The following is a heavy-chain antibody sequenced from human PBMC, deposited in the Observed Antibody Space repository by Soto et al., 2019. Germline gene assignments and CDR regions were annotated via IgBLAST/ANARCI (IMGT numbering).Heavy chain of an antibody. D-gene: IGHD1-26*01. CDR3: AKINSGSYYPFDY. Sequence: GGSLRLSCAASGFTFSSYAMIWVRQAPGKGLEWVSAISGSGGSTYYADSVKGRFTISRDNSKNTLYLQMNSLRAEDAAVYYCAKINSGSYYPFDYWGQGTLVTDSS. CDR1: GFTFSSYA. CDR2: ISGSGGST. J-gene: IGHJ4*02. V-gene: IGHV3-23*01.